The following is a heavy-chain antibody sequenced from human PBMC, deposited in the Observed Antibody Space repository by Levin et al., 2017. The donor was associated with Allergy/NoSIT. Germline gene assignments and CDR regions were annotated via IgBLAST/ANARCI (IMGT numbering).Heavy chain of an antibody. V-gene: IGHV3-48*02. J-gene: IGHJ3*02. D-gene: IGHD3-10*01. CDR3: ARDRPPKQYYYGSGSYYNDAFDI. CDR1: GFTFSSYS. CDR2: ISSSSSTI. Sequence: SCAASGFTFSSYSMNWVRQAPGKGLEWVSYISSSSSTIYYADSVKGRFTISRDNAKNSLYLQMNSLRDEDTAVYYCARDRPPKQYYYGSGSYYNDAFDIWGQGTMVTVSS.